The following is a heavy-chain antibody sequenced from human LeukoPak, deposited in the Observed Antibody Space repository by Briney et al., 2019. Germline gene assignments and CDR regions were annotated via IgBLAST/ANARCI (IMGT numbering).Heavy chain of an antibody. V-gene: IGHV4-34*01. Sequence: SETLSLTCAVYGGSFSGYYWSWIRQPPGKGLEWIGEINHSGSTNYNPSLKSRVTISVDTSKNQFSLKLSSVTAADTAVYYCARVKYYYYMDVWGKGTTVTVSS. CDR3: ARVKYYYYMDV. CDR1: GGSFSGYY. J-gene: IGHJ6*03. CDR2: INHSGST.